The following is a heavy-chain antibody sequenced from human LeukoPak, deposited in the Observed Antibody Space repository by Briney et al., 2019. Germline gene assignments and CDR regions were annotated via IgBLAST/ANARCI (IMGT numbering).Heavy chain of an antibody. CDR3: ARHLAAPGTFLRGGYYYMDV. J-gene: IGHJ6*03. CDR2: INPNSGGT. D-gene: IGHD6-13*01. V-gene: IGHV1-2*02. CDR1: GYTFTGYY. Sequence: ASVKVSCKASGYTFTGYYMHWVRQAPGQGLEWMGWINPNSGGTNYAQKFQGRVTMTRDTSISTAYMELSRLRSDDTAVYYCARHLAAPGTFLRGGYYYMDVWGKGTTVTVSS.